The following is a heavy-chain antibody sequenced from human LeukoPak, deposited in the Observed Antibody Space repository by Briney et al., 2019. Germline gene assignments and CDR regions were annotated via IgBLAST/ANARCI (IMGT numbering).Heavy chain of an antibody. Sequence: GGSLRLSCAASGFTFSSYSMNWVRQAPGKGLEWVSSISSSSSYIYYADSVKGRFTISRDNAKNSLYLQMNSLRAEDTAVYYCARVERNYPSNTMVRGVTSSPLYWGQGTLVTVSS. CDR3: ARVERNYPSNTMVRGVTSSPLY. V-gene: IGHV3-21*01. CDR1: GFTFSSYS. CDR2: ISSSSSYI. D-gene: IGHD3-10*01. J-gene: IGHJ4*02.